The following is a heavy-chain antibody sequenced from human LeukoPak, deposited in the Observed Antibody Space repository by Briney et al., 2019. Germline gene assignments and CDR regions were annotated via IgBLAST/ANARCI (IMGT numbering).Heavy chain of an antibody. J-gene: IGHJ4*02. CDR1: GGSFSGYY. CDR3: ARAFGGSGSYFLEDY. D-gene: IGHD3-10*01. Sequence: SETLSLTCAVYGGSFSGYYWSWIRQPPGKGLEWIGEINHSGSTNYNPSLKSRVTISVDTSKNQFSLKLSSVTAADTAVYYCARAFGGSGSYFLEDYWGQGTLVTVSS. V-gene: IGHV4-34*01. CDR2: INHSGST.